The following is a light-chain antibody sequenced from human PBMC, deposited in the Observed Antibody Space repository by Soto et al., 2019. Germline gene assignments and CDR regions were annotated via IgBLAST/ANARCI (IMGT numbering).Light chain of an antibody. J-gene: IGKJ1*01. CDR1: QSISSW. V-gene: IGKV1-5*01. CDR2: DAS. Sequence: DIRMTQSPSTLSAFFGDRVTITCRASQSISSWLAWYQQKPGKAPKLLIYDASSLESGVPSRFSGSGSGTEFTLTITSLQPDDFATYYCQQYNSYPWTFGQGTKVDIK. CDR3: QQYNSYPWT.